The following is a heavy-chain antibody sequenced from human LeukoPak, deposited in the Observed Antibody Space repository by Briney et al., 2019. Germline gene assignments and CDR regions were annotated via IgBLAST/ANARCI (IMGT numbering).Heavy chain of an antibody. D-gene: IGHD3-16*01. CDR3: ARHYVLEIGYFQH. J-gene: IGHJ1*01. V-gene: IGHV4-38-2*01. CDR2: TYHSGST. Sequence: SETLSLTCAVSGYSISSGYYWGWIRQPPGKGLEWIGSTYHSGSTYYNPSLKSRVTISVDTSKNQFSLKLSSVTAADTAVYYCARHYVLEIGYFQHWGQGTLVTVSS. CDR1: GYSISSGYY.